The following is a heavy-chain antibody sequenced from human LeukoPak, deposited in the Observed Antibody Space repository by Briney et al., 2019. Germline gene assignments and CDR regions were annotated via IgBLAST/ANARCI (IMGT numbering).Heavy chain of an antibody. V-gene: IGHV3-30*04. CDR1: GFTFSHYS. D-gene: IGHD3-9*01. CDR3: GREGHYDILTGYSPVEYYYYFMDV. Sequence: PGGSLRLSCAASGFTFSHYSLRWVRQAPGKGLEWVGVISSDGNDKHHADSVKGRFTISRDNSRDTLYLEMSSLRPEDTAIYYCGREGHYDILTGYSPVEYYYYFMDVWGKGTTVTVSS. J-gene: IGHJ6*03. CDR2: ISSDGNDK.